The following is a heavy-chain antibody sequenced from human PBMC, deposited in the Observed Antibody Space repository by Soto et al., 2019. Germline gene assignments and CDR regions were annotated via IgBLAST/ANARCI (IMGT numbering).Heavy chain of an antibody. CDR2: ISAYNGNT. J-gene: IGHJ5*02. CDR1: GYTFTSYG. Sequence: ASVKVSCKASGYTFTSYGISWVRQAPGQGLEWMGWISAYNGNTNYAQKLQGRVTMTTDTSTSTAYMELRSLRSDDTAVYYCARDLILRYFDWPSSVVDPWGQGTLVTVSS. V-gene: IGHV1-18*01. D-gene: IGHD3-9*01. CDR3: ARDLILRYFDWPSSVVDP.